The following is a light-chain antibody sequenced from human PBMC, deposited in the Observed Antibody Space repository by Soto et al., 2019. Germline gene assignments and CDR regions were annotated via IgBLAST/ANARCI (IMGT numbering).Light chain of an antibody. CDR1: QSVSNNY. CDR2: GAS. CDR3: QQYGSSGT. J-gene: IGKJ1*01. V-gene: IGKV3-20*01. Sequence: DIVLTQSPGTLYLSPGERTTLSCRASQSVSNNYLAWYQQKPGQAPRLLIYGASNRATGIPDRFSGSGSGTDFTLTTSRLEPEDFAVYYCQQYGSSGTFGQGTKVDIK.